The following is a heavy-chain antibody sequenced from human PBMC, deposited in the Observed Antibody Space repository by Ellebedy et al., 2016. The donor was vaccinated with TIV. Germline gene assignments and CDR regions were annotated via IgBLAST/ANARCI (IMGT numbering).Heavy chain of an antibody. J-gene: IGHJ6*03. Sequence: GESLKISCAASGFSFSAYGMHWVRQAPGKGLEHVSAISSTGGNTNYADPVKGRFTISRDNSKNTLYLQMGGLRPEDMAVYYCARGVSASSMDVWGKGTTVTVSS. CDR3: ARGVSASSMDV. D-gene: IGHD3-10*01. V-gene: IGHV3-64*02. CDR1: GFSFSAYG. CDR2: ISSTGGNT.